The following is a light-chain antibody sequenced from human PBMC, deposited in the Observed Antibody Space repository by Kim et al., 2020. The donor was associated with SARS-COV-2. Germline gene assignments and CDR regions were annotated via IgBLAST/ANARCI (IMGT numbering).Light chain of an antibody. CDR2: LGS. J-gene: IGKJ3*01. CDR1: QSLLHSNGYNY. V-gene: IGKV2-28*01. Sequence: PASISCRSSQSLLHSNGYNYLDWYLQKPGQSPQLLIYLGSNRASGVPDRFSGSGSGTDFTLKISRVEAEDVGVYYCMQALQTPITFGPGTKVDI. CDR3: MQALQTPIT.